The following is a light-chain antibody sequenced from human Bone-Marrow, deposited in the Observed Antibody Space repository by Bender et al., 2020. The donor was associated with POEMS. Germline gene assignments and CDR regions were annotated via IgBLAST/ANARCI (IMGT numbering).Light chain of an antibody. J-gene: IGLJ2*01. Sequence: QSVLTQPPSASGTPGQRVIISCSGSSSNIVTNPVNWHQHLPGTDPKVLIYNTTQRPSGVPDRFSGSKSGTSASLAISALQSEDEGVYYCATWHDSLNGLVFGGGTKLAVL. CDR2: NTT. V-gene: IGLV1-44*01. CDR3: ATWHDSLNGLV. CDR1: SSNIVTNP.